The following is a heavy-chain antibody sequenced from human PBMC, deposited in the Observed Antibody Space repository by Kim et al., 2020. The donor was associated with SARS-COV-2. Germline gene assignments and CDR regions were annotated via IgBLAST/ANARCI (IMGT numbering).Heavy chain of an antibody. J-gene: IGHJ4*02. CDR3: ARDRGVRGDFDY. Sequence: NCNPSLKSRVTISVDASKNQFSLKLSSVTAAGTAVYYCARDRGVRGDFDYWGQGTLVTVSS. V-gene: IGHV4-59*01. D-gene: IGHD3-10*01.